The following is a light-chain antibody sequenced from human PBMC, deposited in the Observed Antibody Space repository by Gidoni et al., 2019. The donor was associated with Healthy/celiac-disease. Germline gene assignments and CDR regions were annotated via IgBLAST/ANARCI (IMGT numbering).Light chain of an antibody. V-gene: IGKV1-8*01. CDR1: PGISSY. CDR3: QQYYSYPPWT. Sequence: AIRMTQSPSSLSASTGDRVTITCRASPGISSYLAWYQQKPGQAPKLLIYAASTLQSGVPSRFSGSGSGTDFTLTISCLQSEDFATYYCQQYYSYPPWTFGQGTKVEIK. CDR2: AAS. J-gene: IGKJ1*01.